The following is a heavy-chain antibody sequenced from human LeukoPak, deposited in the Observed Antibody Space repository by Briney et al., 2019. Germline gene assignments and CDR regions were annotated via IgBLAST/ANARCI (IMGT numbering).Heavy chain of an antibody. J-gene: IGHJ5*02. Sequence: GASVKVSCKASGYTFTGYYMHWVRQAPGQGLEWMGRINPNSGGTNYAQEFQGRVTMTRDTSISTAYMELSRLRSDDTAVYYCAVEWDTVTTLNWFDPWGQGTLVTVSS. CDR2: INPNSGGT. V-gene: IGHV1-2*06. CDR3: AVEWDTVTTLNWFDP. D-gene: IGHD4-17*01. CDR1: GYTFTGYY.